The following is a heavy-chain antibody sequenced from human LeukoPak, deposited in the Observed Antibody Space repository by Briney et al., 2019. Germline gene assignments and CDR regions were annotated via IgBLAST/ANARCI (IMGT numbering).Heavy chain of an antibody. Sequence: PSQTLSLTCAVSGDSISSENFPWSWIRQPPGKGLEWIGYIYHTGSTNYNPSLKSRVTISLDRSKNQFSLKLTSVTAADAAVYFCARGSNYENYFDYRGQGTLVIVSS. CDR2: IYHTGST. D-gene: IGHD4-11*01. CDR1: GDSISSENFP. J-gene: IGHJ4*02. CDR3: ARGSNYENYFDY. V-gene: IGHV4-30-2*01.